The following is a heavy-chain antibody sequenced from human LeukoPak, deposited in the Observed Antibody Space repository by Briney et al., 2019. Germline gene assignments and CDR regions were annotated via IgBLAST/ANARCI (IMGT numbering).Heavy chain of an antibody. J-gene: IGHJ4*02. CDR3: ARGWGYSYGYYFDY. Sequence: SETLSLTCAVYGGSFSGYYWSWIRQPPGKGLEWIGEINHSGSTNYNPSLKSRVTISVDTSKNQFPLKLSSVTAADTAVYYCARGWGYSYGYYFDYWGQGTLVTVSS. CDR2: INHSGST. CDR1: GGSFSGYY. V-gene: IGHV4-34*01. D-gene: IGHD5-18*01.